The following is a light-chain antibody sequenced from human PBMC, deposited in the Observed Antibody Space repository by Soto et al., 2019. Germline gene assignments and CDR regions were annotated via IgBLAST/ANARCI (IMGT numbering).Light chain of an antibody. V-gene: IGKV3-20*01. CDR1: QSVRDSF. CDR3: QQYGSSPYT. J-gene: IGKJ2*01. CDR2: AAI. Sequence: EIVLTQSPDTLSLSPGERTTLSCRASQSVRDSFLAWHQQKPGQSHRLLIYAAISRATGIPERFSGSGSETDFTLTIYRLEPEDFAVYYCQQYGSSPYTFGQGTKLEIK.